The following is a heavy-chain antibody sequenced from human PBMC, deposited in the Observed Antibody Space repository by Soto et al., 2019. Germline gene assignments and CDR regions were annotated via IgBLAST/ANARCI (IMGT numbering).Heavy chain of an antibody. CDR2: IWYDGSNK. Sequence: GGSLRLSCAASGFTFSSYGMHWVRQAPGKGLEWVAVIWYDGSNKYYADSVKGRFTISRDNSKNTLYLQMNSLRAEDTAVYYCARGGSHTVGGPFDPWGQGTLVTVSS. V-gene: IGHV3-33*01. CDR1: GFTFSSYG. CDR3: ARGGSHTVGGPFDP. D-gene: IGHD3-16*01. J-gene: IGHJ5*02.